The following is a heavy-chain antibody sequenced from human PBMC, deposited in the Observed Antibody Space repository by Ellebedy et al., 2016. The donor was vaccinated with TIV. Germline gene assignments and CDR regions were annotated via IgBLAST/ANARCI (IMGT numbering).Heavy chain of an antibody. CDR1: GYTFTSYF. J-gene: IGHJ4*02. D-gene: IGHD6-19*01. CDR3: ARARSSGWLHTPDY. Sequence: AASVKVSCKASGYTFTSYFMNWVRQAPGQGLEWMGIINPSVGSTTYAQKLQCRVTMTRDTSTSTVYMEMSSLRSEDTAVYYCARARSSGWLHTPDYWGQGTLVTVSS. V-gene: IGHV1-46*04. CDR2: INPSVGST.